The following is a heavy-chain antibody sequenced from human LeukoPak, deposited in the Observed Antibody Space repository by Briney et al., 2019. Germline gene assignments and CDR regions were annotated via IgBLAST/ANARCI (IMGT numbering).Heavy chain of an antibody. CDR2: IYYSGST. Sequence: SETLSLTCTVSGGSISSGGYYWSWIRQHPGKGLEWIGYIYYSGSTYYNPSLKSRVTISVDTSKNQFSLKLSSVTAADTAVYYCARVRGSSQNFDYWGQGTLVTVSP. CDR3: ARVRGSSQNFDY. J-gene: IGHJ4*02. D-gene: IGHD6-6*01. V-gene: IGHV4-31*03. CDR1: GGSISSGGYY.